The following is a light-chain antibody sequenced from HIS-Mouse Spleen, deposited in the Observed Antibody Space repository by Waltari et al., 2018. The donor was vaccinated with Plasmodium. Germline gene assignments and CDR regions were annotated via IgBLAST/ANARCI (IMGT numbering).Light chain of an antibody. V-gene: IGLV3-10*01. CDR1: ALPKKY. J-gene: IGLJ3*02. CDR2: EEI. CDR3: YSTDSSGNHRV. Sequence: SYELTQPPSVSVSPGQTARITCSGDALPKKYAYWYQQKSGQAPVLVIYEEIKRPAGIPEGFSGSSLGTMATLTISGAQVEDEADYYCYSTDSSGNHRVFGGGTKLTVL.